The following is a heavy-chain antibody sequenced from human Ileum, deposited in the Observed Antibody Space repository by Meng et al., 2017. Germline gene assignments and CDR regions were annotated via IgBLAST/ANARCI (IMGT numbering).Heavy chain of an antibody. V-gene: IGHV4-4*02. J-gene: IGHJ4*02. Sequence: VRLRGWGPGLVRPSGTLSLPGPVLGGLTINSTWGSWVRQPPGKGLEWIGQIYHSGSTNYNPSLTSRVTISVDKSRNQFSLKLSSVTAADTAVYYCARHGSGSYPYLEYWGQGTLVTVSS. CDR2: IYHSGST. CDR3: ARHGSGSYPYLEY. D-gene: IGHD3-10*01. CDR1: GGLTINSTW.